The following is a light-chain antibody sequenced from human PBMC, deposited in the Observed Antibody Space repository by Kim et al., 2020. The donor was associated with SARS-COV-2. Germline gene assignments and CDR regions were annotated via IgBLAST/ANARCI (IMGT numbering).Light chain of an antibody. J-gene: IGLJ2*01. CDR1: KVAHKN. Sequence: SPEKQPGTPCHGDKVAHKNACWYQQKRDQPPVLVIYQASKRPSGIPGRFSGSNSGNTATLTISGTQAMDEADYYCPAWDSFTAVVFGGGTQLTVL. CDR2: QAS. CDR3: PAWDSFTAVV. V-gene: IGLV3-1*01.